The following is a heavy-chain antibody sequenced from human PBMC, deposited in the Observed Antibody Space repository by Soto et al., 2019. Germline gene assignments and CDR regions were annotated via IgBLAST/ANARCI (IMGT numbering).Heavy chain of an antibody. J-gene: IGHJ4*02. V-gene: IGHV3-23*01. D-gene: IGHD6-6*01. CDR1: GFTFSSYA. CDR3: AKASPSIAARGRYYFDY. CDR2: ISGSGGST. Sequence: EVQLLESGGGLVQPGGSLRLSCAASGFTFSSYAMSWVRQAPGKGLEWVSAISGSGGSTYYADSVKGRFTISRDNSKNTLYLQRNSLRAEDTAVYYCAKASPSIAARGRYYFDYWGQGTLVTVSS.